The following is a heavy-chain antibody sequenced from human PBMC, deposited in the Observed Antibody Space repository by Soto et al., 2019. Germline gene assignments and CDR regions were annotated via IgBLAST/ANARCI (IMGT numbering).Heavy chain of an antibody. Sequence: SETRSHTCGVGGECIISNDWWPWVRQPPGKGLEWIGEIYHTGSTNYNPSLESRVSISVDRSKNQFSLKLTSVTAADTAVYSCANLVPVGVLYWGQGALVTVS. J-gene: IGHJ4*02. V-gene: IGHV4-4*02. CDR1: GECIISNDW. D-gene: IGHD3-3*01. CDR3: ANLVPVGVLY. CDR2: IYHTGST.